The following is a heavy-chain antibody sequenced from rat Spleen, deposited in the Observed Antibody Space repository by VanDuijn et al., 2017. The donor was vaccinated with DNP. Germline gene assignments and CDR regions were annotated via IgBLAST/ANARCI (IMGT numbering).Heavy chain of an antibody. V-gene: IGHV5-31*01. D-gene: IGHD1-1*01. CDR1: GFIFSNYW. J-gene: IGHJ2*01. CDR3: TRSGSSVSAYFDY. Sequence: EVQLVESGGGPVQPGRSLKLSCVASGFIFSNYWMTWIRQAPGKGLEWVASISSTGDNTYYSDSVKGRFSLSRDNAKRTLYLQVNSLRSADTATYYCTRSGSSVSAYFDYWGQGVMVTVSS. CDR2: ISSTGDNT.